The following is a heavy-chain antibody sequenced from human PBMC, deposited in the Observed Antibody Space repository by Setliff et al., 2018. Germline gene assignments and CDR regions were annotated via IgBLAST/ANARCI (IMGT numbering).Heavy chain of an antibody. V-gene: IGHV4-39*07. CDR2: INYYGSIFDDGTTYST. Sequence: SETLSLTCTVSGGSISNSTFYWGWIRQPPGKGLEWIGSINYYGSIFDDGTTYSTYYNPSLKSRATISIDKSNNQFSLKLTSMTAADTAVYYCAKGGGRYHSDSWGQGILVTVSS. J-gene: IGHJ4*02. CDR3: AKGGGRYHSDS. D-gene: IGHD1-1*01. CDR1: GGSISNSTFY.